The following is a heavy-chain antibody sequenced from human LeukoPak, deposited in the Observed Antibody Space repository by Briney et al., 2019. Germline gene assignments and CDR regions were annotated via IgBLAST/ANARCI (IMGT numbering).Heavy chain of an antibody. CDR3: ARDLCSGGSCYFDY. CDR2: ISAYNGNT. J-gene: IGHJ4*02. CDR1: GYTFTSYG. D-gene: IGHD2-15*01. Sequence: ASVKVSCKASGYTFTSYGISWVRQAPGQGLEWMGWISAYNGNTNYAQKLQGRVTMTTDTSTSSAYMELRSLRSDDTAVYYCARDLCSGGSCYFDYWGQGTLVTVSS. V-gene: IGHV1-18*01.